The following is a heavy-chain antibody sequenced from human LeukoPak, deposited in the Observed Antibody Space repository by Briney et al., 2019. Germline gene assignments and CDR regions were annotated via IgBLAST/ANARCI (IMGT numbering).Heavy chain of an antibody. Sequence: ASVKVSCKASGYTFTSYGISWVRQAPRQGLEWMGWISAYNGNTNYAQKLQGRVTMTKGTSTNTVYMHLSSLSSDDTAVYYCARAYYESSAYRHAVYFDYWGQGTLVTVSS. CDR3: ARAYYESSAYRHAVYFDY. J-gene: IGHJ4*02. V-gene: IGHV1-18*01. D-gene: IGHD3-22*01. CDR2: ISAYNGNT. CDR1: GYTFTSYG.